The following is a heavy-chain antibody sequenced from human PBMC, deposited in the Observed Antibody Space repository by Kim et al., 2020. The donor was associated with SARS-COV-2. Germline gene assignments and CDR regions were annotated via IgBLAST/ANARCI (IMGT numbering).Heavy chain of an antibody. CDR3: ARAEYYYGSGNAFDI. Sequence: PSLKSQVTISVATPKNQFSLKLSSVTAADTAVYYCARAEYYYGSGNAFDIWGQGTMVTVSS. V-gene: IGHV4-59*01. J-gene: IGHJ3*02. D-gene: IGHD3-10*01.